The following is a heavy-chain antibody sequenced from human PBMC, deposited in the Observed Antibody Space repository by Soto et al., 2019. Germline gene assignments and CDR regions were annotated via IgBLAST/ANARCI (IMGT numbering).Heavy chain of an antibody. CDR1: GFSLSGYW. J-gene: IGHJ3*02. D-gene: IGHD6-19*01. Sequence: GGSLRLSCAASGFSLSGYWMHWVRQAPGKGLVWVSRIDTYGSATKYADYVEGRFTISRDNAKNTLYLQMDFLAAEDTAVYFCARVLKTSGWDNDVFDIWGQGTMVTVS. CDR2: IDTYGSAT. CDR3: ARVLKTSGWDNDVFDI. V-gene: IGHV3-74*03.